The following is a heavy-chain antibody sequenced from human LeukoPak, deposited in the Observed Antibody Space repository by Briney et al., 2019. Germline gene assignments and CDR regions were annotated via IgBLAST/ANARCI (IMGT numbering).Heavy chain of an antibody. V-gene: IGHV4-61*02. CDR1: GGSISSGSYY. CDR2: IYTSGST. J-gene: IGHJ3*02. Sequence: PSETLSLTCTVSGGSISSGSYYWSWIRQPAGKGLEWIGRIYTSGSTNYNPSLKRRVTISVDTSKNQFSLKLSSVTAADTAVYYCARERDGYNWAYDAFDIWGQGTMVTVSS. D-gene: IGHD5-24*01. CDR3: ARERDGYNWAYDAFDI.